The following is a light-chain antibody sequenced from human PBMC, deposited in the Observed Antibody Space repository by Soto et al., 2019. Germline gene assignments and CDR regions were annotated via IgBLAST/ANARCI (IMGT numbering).Light chain of an antibody. CDR1: QDITNS. V-gene: IGKV1-33*01. CDR3: QQYDNVSLT. Sequence: DIQMTQSPSSLSASVGDRVTFTCQASQDITNSLNWYQQKPGRAPKLLIYDASNLETGVPSRFSAGGSGTDFTFTISSLQPADVATYYCQQYDNVSLTFGGGTRVGIK. CDR2: DAS. J-gene: IGKJ4*01.